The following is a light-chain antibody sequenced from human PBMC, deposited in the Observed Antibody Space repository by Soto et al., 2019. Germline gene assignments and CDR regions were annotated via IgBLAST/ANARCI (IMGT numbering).Light chain of an antibody. CDR2: AAS. J-gene: IGKJ2*01. CDR1: KNFRNY. Sequence: DIQMTQSPSSLSASVGDRVTIPCRASKNFRNYLNWYQQRPGKTPNLLVYAASNLRSGVPSRFSGSGSGTDFTLTISSLQPEDFGTYYCQQIHSTSSYTFGQGSRVDVK. V-gene: IGKV1-39*01. CDR3: QQIHSTSSYT.